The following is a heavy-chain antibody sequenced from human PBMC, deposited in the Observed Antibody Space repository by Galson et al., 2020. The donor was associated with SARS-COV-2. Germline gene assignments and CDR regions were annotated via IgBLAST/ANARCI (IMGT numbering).Heavy chain of an antibody. V-gene: IGHV1-46*01. CDR1: GYTLTSYS. D-gene: IGHD7-27*01. CDR3: AKAGSGLPQNWGYCGMDV. Sequence: ASVPVSCKASGYTLTSYSMHWVRQAPGQGLAWMGIINPSGGSTSHAQKFQGRVTMTRDTSTSTVYMELSSLRSEDTAVYYCAKAGSGLPQNWGYCGMDVWGQGTTVTVSS. J-gene: IGHJ6*02. CDR2: INPSGGST.